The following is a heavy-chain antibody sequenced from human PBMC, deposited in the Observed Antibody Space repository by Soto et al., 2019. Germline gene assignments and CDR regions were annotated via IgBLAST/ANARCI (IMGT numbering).Heavy chain of an antibody. V-gene: IGHV3-15*07. J-gene: IGHJ4*02. Sequence: EVQLVESGGGLVRPRGSLRLSCAASGFAFSNAWMNWVRQAPGKGLEWVGRIKSKTDGGTTNYAPPVKDRFTISRDDSKNTLYLEINSLNTEDTAVYYCSLLSSGYLGQGTLVTVSS. CDR2: IKSKTDGGTT. CDR1: GFAFSNAW. CDR3: SLLSSGY. D-gene: IGHD1-26*01.